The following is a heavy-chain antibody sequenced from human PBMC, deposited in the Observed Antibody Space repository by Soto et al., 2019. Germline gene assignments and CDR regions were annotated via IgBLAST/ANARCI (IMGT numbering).Heavy chain of an antibody. Sequence: SETLSLTCTVSGGSISSSSYYWGRIRQPPGKGLEWIGSIYYSGSTYYNPSLKSRVTISVDTSKNQFSLKLSSVTAADTAVYYCVRGHGYCSSKRSHGDWFDTWGQGTLVTVSS. V-gene: IGHV4-39*01. CDR2: IYYSGST. D-gene: IGHD2-2*01. CDR3: VRGHGYCSSKRSHGDWFDT. J-gene: IGHJ5*02. CDR1: GGSISSSSYY.